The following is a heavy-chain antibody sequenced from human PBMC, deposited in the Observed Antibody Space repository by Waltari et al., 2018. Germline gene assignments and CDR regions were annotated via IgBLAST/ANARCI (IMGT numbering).Heavy chain of an antibody. CDR1: GFPFSRDW. CDR2: IKHDGTTK. CDR3: ARAVDVADY. Sequence: EIQVVESGGGLVQPGGSLRLSCTASGFPFSRDWMSWVRQAPGKGLEWVAKIKHDGTTKFYLDSVKGRFTISRDNAQNTVYLQMNSLRVEDTALYYCARAVDVADYWGQGTLVTVSS. J-gene: IGHJ4*02. D-gene: IGHD5-12*01. V-gene: IGHV3-7*01.